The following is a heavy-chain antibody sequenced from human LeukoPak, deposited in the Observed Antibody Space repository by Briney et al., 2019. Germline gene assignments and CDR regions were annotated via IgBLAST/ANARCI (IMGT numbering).Heavy chain of an antibody. Sequence: SETLSLTCTVSSGFSTHYYWNWIRQPPGKGLEWIGCVSDTGRTTYNPSLKSRLTISVDTSKRQFSLTLTSPTAADTAVYYCTKGYYEPFDVWGQGILVTVSS. CDR3: TKGYYEPFDV. CDR2: VSDTGRT. CDR1: SGFSTHYY. V-gene: IGHV4-59*01. D-gene: IGHD3-16*01. J-gene: IGHJ4*02.